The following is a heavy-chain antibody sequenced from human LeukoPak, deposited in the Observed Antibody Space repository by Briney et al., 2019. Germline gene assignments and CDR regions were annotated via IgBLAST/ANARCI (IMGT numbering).Heavy chain of an antibody. CDR2: ISSSSNYI. V-gene: IGHV3-21*01. D-gene: IGHD4-17*01. CDR1: GFTFSSYN. Sequence: GGSLRLSCAASGFTFSSYNMNWVRQAPEKGLEWVSSISSSSNYIYYADSVKGRFTISRDNAKNSLYLQMRSLRAEDSALYYCARESDGDYYFDYWGQGTLVTVSS. J-gene: IGHJ4*02. CDR3: ARESDGDYYFDY.